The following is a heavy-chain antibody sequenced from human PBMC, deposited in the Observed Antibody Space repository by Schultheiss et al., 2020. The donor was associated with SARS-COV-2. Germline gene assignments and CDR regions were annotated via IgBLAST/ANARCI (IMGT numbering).Heavy chain of an antibody. J-gene: IGHJ4*02. CDR1: GFTFSDYY. V-gene: IGHV3-11*06. CDR3: ARARGHYDFWSGYATSVPYFDY. Sequence: GGSLRLSCAASGFTFSDYYMSWIRQAPGKGLEWVSYISSSSSYIYYADSVKGRFTISRDNAKNSLYLQMNSLRAEDTAVYYCARARGHYDFWSGYATSVPYFDYWGQGTLVTVSS. CDR2: ISSSSSYI. D-gene: IGHD3-3*01.